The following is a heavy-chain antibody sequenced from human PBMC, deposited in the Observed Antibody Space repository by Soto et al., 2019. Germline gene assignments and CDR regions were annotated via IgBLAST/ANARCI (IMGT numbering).Heavy chain of an antibody. D-gene: IGHD2-15*01. CDR2: ISYDGRNE. Sequence: WGSLRVSCESSVFTFSTYGMHWVGQAAGKGLEWVAVISYDGRNENYVDSVKGRFTISIDNSKNTLYLQINSLRIDDTAVFYCARGNDYDSATFDYWGQGAQVTVSS. CDR1: VFTFSTYG. CDR3: ARGNDYDSATFDY. V-gene: IGHV3-30*03. J-gene: IGHJ4*02.